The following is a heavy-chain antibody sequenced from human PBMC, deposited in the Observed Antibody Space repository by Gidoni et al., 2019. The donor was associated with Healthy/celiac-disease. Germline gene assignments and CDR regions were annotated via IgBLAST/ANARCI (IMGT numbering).Heavy chain of an antibody. Sequence: QVQLVQSGAEVKKPGSSVKVSCTASGGTFSSYAISWVRQAPGHGLEWMGGIIPIFGTANYAQKFQGRVTITADKSTSTADMELSSLRSEDTAVYYCARGAREYGMDVWGQGTTVTVSS. CDR3: ARGAREYGMDV. CDR1: GGTFSSYA. D-gene: IGHD1-26*01. J-gene: IGHJ6*02. CDR2: IIPIFGTA. V-gene: IGHV1-69*06.